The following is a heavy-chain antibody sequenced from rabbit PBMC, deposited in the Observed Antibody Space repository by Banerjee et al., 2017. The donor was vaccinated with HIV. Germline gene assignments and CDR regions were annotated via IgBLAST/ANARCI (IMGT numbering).Heavy chain of an antibody. CDR1: GFSFSSSYW. D-gene: IGHD4-1*01. CDR3: ARDLAGVIGWNFNL. J-gene: IGHJ4*01. Sequence: QSLEESGGDLVKPGASLTLTCTASGFSFSSSYWICWVRQAPGKGLEWIGYINSGGSAYYASWTKGRFTISKTSSTTVTLQMTSLTAADTATYFCARDLAGVIGWNFNLWGPGTLVTVS. CDR2: INSGGSA. V-gene: IGHV1S40*01.